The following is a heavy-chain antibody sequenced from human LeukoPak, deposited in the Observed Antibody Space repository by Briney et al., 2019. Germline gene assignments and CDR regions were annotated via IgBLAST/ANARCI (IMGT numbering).Heavy chain of an antibody. CDR2: IHEGGRT. CDR3: ARAARPINNWFDP. V-gene: IGHV4-38-2*02. D-gene: IGHD6-6*01. Sequence: SETLSLTCTVSGYSFSSDSFWGWIRQPPGKGLEWVGTIHEGGRTFYNSSLKSRVTISIDTSKNQFSLEVNSVTAADTAVYYCARAARPINNWFDPWGQGTLVTVSS. J-gene: IGHJ5*02. CDR1: GYSFSSDSF.